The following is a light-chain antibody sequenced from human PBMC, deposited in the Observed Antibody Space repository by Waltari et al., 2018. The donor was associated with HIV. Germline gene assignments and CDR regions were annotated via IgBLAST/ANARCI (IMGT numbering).Light chain of an antibody. CDR1: QSVNNRY. V-gene: IGKV3-20*01. J-gene: IGKJ3*01. Sequence: EIVLTQSPGTLSLSPGDRATLSCRASQSVNNRYIAWYQQKPGQTPRLLMYGASSRATGIPDRFSGSGSGTDFTLTISRLEPEDFAVYYCQQYDTPPFTFGPGTKVDIK. CDR2: GAS. CDR3: QQYDTPPFT.